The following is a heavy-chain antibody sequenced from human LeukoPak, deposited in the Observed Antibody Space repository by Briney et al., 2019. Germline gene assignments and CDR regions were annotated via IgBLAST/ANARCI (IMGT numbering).Heavy chain of an antibody. CDR2: IKDDGSRK. V-gene: IGHV3-7*01. CDR3: ARGGRIVATPYYMDV. Sequence: GGALRLSCAASGFTLNNYWMKWGRQAPGKGREWVASIKDDGSRKNYGDSVKGRFTVSRDNAENSLYLQMNSLRAEDTAVYYCARGGRIVATPYYMDVWGKGTTVTVSS. CDR1: GFTLNNYW. D-gene: IGHD5-12*01. J-gene: IGHJ6*03.